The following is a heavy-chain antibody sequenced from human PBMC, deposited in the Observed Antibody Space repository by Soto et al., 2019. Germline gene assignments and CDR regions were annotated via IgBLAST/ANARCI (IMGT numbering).Heavy chain of an antibody. Sequence: SETLSLTCAVYGGSFSGYYWSWIRQPPGKGLEWIGEINHSGSTNYNPSLKSRVTISVDTSKNQFSLKLSSVTAADTAVYYCARGAPIAAAEVSFFDYWGKGTLVTVSS. V-gene: IGHV4-34*01. CDR1: GGSFSGYY. CDR2: INHSGST. J-gene: IGHJ4*02. D-gene: IGHD6-13*01. CDR3: ARGAPIAAAEVSFFDY.